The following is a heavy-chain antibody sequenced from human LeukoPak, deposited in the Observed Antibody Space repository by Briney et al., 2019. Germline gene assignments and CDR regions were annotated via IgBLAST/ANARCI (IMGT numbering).Heavy chain of an antibody. CDR1: GGSFSGYY. CDR2: IYHSGST. J-gene: IGHJ3*02. Sequence: SETLSLTCAVYGGSFSGYYWSWIRQPPGKGLEWIGEIYHSGSTNYNPSLKSRVTISVDTSKNQFSLKLSSVTAADTAVYYCARGLTYYDFWSGYPDAFDIWGQGTMVTVSS. V-gene: IGHV4-34*01. CDR3: ARGLTYYDFWSGYPDAFDI. D-gene: IGHD3-3*01.